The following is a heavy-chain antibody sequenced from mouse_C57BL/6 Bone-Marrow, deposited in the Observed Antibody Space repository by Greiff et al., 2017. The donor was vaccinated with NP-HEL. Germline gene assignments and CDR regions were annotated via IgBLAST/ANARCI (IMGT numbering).Heavy chain of an antibody. J-gene: IGHJ1*03. V-gene: IGHV5-16*01. CDR1: GFTFSDYY. CDR3: ARDGHYGSSYWYFDV. Sequence: EVQLQESEGGLVQPGSSMKLSCTASGFTFSDYYMAWVRQVPEKGLEWVANINYDGSSTYYLASLKSRFIISRDNAKNILYLQMSSLKSEDTATYYCARDGHYGSSYWYFDVWGTGTTVTVSS. D-gene: IGHD1-1*01. CDR2: INYDGSST.